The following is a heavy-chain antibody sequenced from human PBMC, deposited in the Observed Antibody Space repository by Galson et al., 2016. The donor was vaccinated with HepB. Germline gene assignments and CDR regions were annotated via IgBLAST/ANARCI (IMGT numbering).Heavy chain of an antibody. V-gene: IGHV3-23*01. CDR3: AKEGAHSGGYFSHWYFDL. CDR2: ISGIGGYT. CDR1: GFTFSSYA. Sequence: SLILSCAASGFTFSSYAMIWVRQAPGKGLEWVSLISGIGGYTSYADSVKGRFTISRDNARNTLYLQMNNLRTDDTAVYYWAKEGAHSGGYFSHWYFDLWGRGTVVTVAS. J-gene: IGHJ2*01. D-gene: IGHD1-26*01.